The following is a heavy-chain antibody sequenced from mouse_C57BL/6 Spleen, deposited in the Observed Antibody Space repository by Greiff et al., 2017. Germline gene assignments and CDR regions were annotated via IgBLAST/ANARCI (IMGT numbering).Heavy chain of an antibody. CDR1: GYTFTDYY. D-gene: IGHD2-4*01. CDR2: INPNNGGT. CDR3: ARGGLPTFAY. V-gene: IGHV1-26*01. J-gene: IGHJ3*01. Sequence: VQLQQSGPELVKPGASVKISCKASGYTFTDYYMNWVKQSHGKSLEWIGDINPNNGGTSYNQKFRGKATLTVDKSSSTAYMELRSLTSEDSAVYYCARGGLPTFAYWGQGTLVTVSA.